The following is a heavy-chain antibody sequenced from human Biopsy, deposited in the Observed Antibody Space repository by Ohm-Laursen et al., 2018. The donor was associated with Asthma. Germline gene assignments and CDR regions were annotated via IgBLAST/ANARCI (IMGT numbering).Heavy chain of an antibody. CDR3: AKARCYYHYCDMEV. J-gene: IGHJ6*02. V-gene: IGHV1-69*13. Sequence: ASVKVSCKSSGGTLNNYAINWVRQAPGQGLEWMGGISPIFGAIRYAQNFQGRVTITADVFTNTVHMELSSLRSEDTAVLYCAKARCYYHYCDMEVWGQGTTVTASS. CDR2: ISPIFGAI. D-gene: IGHD3-16*02. CDR1: GGTLNNYA.